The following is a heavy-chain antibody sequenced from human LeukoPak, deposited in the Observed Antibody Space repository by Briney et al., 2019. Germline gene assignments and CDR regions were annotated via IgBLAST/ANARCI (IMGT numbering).Heavy chain of an antibody. CDR1: GFTFSSYA. CDR3: AKDLWYSGSYITSGAFDI. J-gene: IGHJ3*02. Sequence: PGGSLRLSCAASGFTFSSYAMSWVRQAPGKGLEWVSAISGSGGSTYYADSVKGRFTISRDNSKNTLYLQMNSLRAEDTAVYYCAKDLWYSGSYITSGAFDIWGQGTMVTVSS. CDR2: ISGSGGST. D-gene: IGHD1-26*01. V-gene: IGHV3-23*01.